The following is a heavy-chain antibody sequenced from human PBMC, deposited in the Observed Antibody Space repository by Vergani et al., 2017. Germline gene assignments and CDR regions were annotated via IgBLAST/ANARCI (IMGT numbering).Heavy chain of an antibody. Sequence: QVQLVESGGGVVQPGRSLRLSCAASGFTFSSYSMHWVRQAPGKGLEWVAVISYDGSNKYYADSVKGRFTISRDNSKNTLYLQMNSLRAEDTAVYYCAKERWSTTGTTHDYYYDYMDVWGKGTTVTVSS. CDR3: AKERWSTTGTTHDYYYDYMDV. CDR2: ISYDGSNK. J-gene: IGHJ6*03. V-gene: IGHV3-30*18. D-gene: IGHD1-1*01. CDR1: GFTFSSYS.